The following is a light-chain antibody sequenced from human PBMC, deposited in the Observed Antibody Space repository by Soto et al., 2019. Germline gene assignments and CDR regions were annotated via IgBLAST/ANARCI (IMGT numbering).Light chain of an antibody. CDR3: AAWDDSLSGYV. J-gene: IGLJ1*01. Sequence: QSVLTQPPSASRTPGQRVTISCSGSSSNIGSNYVYWYQQLPGTAPKLLIYRNNQRPSGVPDRFSGSKSGTSASLAISGLRSEDDADYYCAAWDDSLSGYVFGTGTQVTVL. V-gene: IGLV1-47*01. CDR1: SSNIGSNY. CDR2: RNN.